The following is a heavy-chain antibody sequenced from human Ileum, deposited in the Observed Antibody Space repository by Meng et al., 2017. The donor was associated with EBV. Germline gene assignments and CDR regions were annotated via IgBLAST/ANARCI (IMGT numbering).Heavy chain of an antibody. Sequence: EAELLGSWGGLGQPWGSLRLTCAASGLNFNIYAINWVRQAPGRGLEWVSGITASGGTSYYADSVKGRFSISRDNSANTVYLQMNSLRAEDTAVYFCSNLPYTYWGQGTLVSVSS. J-gene: IGHJ4*02. V-gene: IGHV3-23*01. D-gene: IGHD2-2*01. CDR2: ITASGGTS. CDR1: GLNFNIYA. CDR3: SNLPYTY.